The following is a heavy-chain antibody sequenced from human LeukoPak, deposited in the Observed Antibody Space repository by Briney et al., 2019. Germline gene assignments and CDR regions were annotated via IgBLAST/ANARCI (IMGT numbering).Heavy chain of an antibody. CDR2: IIPIFGTA. CDR3: ASLGIAAADLFDY. D-gene: IGHD6-13*01. CDR1: GGTFSSYA. J-gene: IGHJ4*02. Sequence: SVKVSCKASGGTFSSYAISWVRQAPGQGLEWMGGIIPIFGTANYAQKFQGRVTITAGESTSTAYMELSSLRSEDTAVYYCASLGIAAADLFDYWGQGTLVTVSP. V-gene: IGHV1-69*13.